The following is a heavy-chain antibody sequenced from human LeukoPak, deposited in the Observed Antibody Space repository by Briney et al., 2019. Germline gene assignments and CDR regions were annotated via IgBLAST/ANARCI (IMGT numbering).Heavy chain of an antibody. V-gene: IGHV3-7*03. CDR2: IKEDGSER. CDR1: AFIFSGHW. CDR3: ARAYCSGGSCYFDY. D-gene: IGHD2-15*01. J-gene: IGHJ4*02. Sequence: PGGSLRLSCEGSAFIFSGHWMNWVRQTPGKGLEWVASIKEDGSERQYVDSVKGRFSISRDNTKGSLFLQLNSLRAEDTAVYYCARAYCSGGSCYFDYWGQGALVTVSS.